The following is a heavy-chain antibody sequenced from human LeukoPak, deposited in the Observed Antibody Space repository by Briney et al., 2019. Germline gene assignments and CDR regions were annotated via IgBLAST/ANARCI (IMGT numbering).Heavy chain of an antibody. D-gene: IGHD3-22*01. CDR1: GFTFSSYG. J-gene: IGHJ4*02. Sequence: GGSLRLSCAASGFTFSSYGMHWVRQAPGKGLEWVAFIRYDGSNKYYADSVKGRFTISRDNSKNTLYLQMNSLRAEDTAVYYCAKGGYYDSSGYFDYWGQGTLVTVSS. CDR2: IRYDGSNK. CDR3: AKGGYYDSSGYFDY. V-gene: IGHV3-30*02.